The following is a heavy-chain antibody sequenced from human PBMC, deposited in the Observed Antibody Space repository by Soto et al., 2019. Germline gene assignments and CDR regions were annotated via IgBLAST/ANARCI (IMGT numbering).Heavy chain of an antibody. D-gene: IGHD3-22*01. CDR2: ISYDGSNK. J-gene: IGHJ6*02. Sequence: LRLSCAASGFTFSSYAMHWVRQAPGKGLEWVAVISYDGSNKYYADSVKGRFTISRDNSKNTLYLQMNSLRAEDTAVYYCARPYDSSGYSQYYYYYGMDVWGQGTTVTVSS. CDR1: GFTFSSYA. V-gene: IGHV3-30-3*01. CDR3: ARPYDSSGYSQYYYYYGMDV.